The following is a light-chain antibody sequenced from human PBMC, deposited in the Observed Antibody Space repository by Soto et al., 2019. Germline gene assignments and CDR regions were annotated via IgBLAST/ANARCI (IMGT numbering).Light chain of an antibody. CDR2: GAS. CDR1: QSVSSN. J-gene: IGKJ2*01. CDR3: QQYYNWPRT. V-gene: IGKV3-15*01. Sequence: EIVMTQSPATLSVSPGERATLSCRASQSVSSNFAWYQQKPGQAPRLLIYGASTRATGIPARFSGSGSGTEFTLTISSLQSKDFAVYYCQQYYNWPRTFGQGTKLEIK.